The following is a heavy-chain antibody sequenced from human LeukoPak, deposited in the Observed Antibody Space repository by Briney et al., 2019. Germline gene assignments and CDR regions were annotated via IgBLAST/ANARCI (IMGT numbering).Heavy chain of an antibody. CDR3: AKVSQLGYYYYYMDV. CDR2: IYHSGST. CDR1: GGSISSGGYY. J-gene: IGHJ6*03. D-gene: IGHD5-24*01. Sequence: PSQTLSLTCTVSGGSISSGGYYWSWIRQPPGKGLEWIGYIYHSGSTYYNPSLKSRVTISVDRSKNQFSLKLSSVTAADTAVYYCAKVSQLGYYYYYMDVWGKGTTVTVSS. V-gene: IGHV4-30-2*01.